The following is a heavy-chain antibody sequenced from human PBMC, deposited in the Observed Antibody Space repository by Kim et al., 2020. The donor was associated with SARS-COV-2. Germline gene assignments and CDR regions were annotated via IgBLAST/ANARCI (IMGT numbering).Heavy chain of an antibody. CDR2: YDGSNN. V-gene: IGHV3-30*18. CDR3: AKIPAG. D-gene: IGHD3-10*01. J-gene: IGHJ4*02. Sequence: YDGSNNSYADSVKGRFTISRDNSKNTLYLQMNSLRAEDTAVYYCAKIPAGWGQGTLVTVSS.